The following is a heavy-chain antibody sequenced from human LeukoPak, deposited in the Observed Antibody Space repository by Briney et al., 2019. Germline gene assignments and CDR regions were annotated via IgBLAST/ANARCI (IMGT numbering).Heavy chain of an antibody. CDR3: APDREDYDSSGYYLSDAFDI. V-gene: IGHV3-48*01. CDR2: ISSSTTTI. J-gene: IGHJ3*02. Sequence: GGSLRLSCAVSGFTFSGYSMKWVRQAPGKGREWVSYISSSTTTIDPADSVNGRFTFSRDNAKNSLYLKMDSLRVENTAVYYCAPDREDYDSSGYYLSDAFDIWGQGTMVTVSS. D-gene: IGHD3-22*01. CDR1: GFTFSGYS.